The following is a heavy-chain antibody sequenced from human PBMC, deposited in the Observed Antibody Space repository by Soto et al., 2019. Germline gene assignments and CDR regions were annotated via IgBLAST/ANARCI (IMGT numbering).Heavy chain of an antibody. CDR3: ARDHGEDSSGYDCPFDY. Sequence: GGSLRLSCAASGFTFSSYEMHWVRQAPGKGLEWVSYISSSGSTIYYADSVKGRFTISRDNAKNSLYLQMNSLRAEDTAVYYCARDHGEDSSGYDCPFDYWGQGTLVTVSS. CDR1: GFTFSSYE. J-gene: IGHJ4*02. CDR2: ISSSGSTI. D-gene: IGHD3-22*01. V-gene: IGHV3-48*03.